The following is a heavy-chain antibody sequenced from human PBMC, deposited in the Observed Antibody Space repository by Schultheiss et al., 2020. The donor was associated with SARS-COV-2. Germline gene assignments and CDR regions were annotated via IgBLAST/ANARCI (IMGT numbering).Heavy chain of an antibody. Sequence: GGSLRLSCAASGFTFNNYAMYWVRQTPGKGLEWVLGLTYSGGSTSYADSVKGRFTISRDNSKNTLSLQMNSLRVEDTAVYICAKGHIADLPYNYMNVWGRGTTVTVSS. CDR2: LTYSGGST. J-gene: IGHJ6*03. D-gene: IGHD2-21*01. CDR1: GFTFNNYA. CDR3: AKGHIADLPYNYMNV. V-gene: IGHV3-23*01.